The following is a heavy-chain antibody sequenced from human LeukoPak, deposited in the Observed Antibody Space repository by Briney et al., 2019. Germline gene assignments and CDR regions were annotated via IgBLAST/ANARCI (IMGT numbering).Heavy chain of an antibody. Sequence: GGSLRLSCAASGFTFSSYSMNWVRQAPGKVLEWVSYISSSSSTIYYADSVKGRFTISRDNAKNSLYLQMNSLRAEDTAVYYCARDSRIAARPSMFDYWGQGTLVTVSS. CDR1: GFTFSSYS. CDR2: ISSSSSTI. CDR3: ARDSRIAARPSMFDY. V-gene: IGHV3-48*01. D-gene: IGHD6-6*01. J-gene: IGHJ4*02.